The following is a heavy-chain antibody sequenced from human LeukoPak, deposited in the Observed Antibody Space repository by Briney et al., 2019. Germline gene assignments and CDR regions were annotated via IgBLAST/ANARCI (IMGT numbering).Heavy chain of an antibody. V-gene: IGHV1-46*01. CDR3: ARADLGVVGELSETNNEDAFDI. D-gene: IGHD3-16*02. CDR1: GYTFTSYY. Sequence: GASVKVSCKASGYTFTSYYMHWVRQAPGQGLEWMGIINPSGGSTSYAQKFQGRVTMTRDTSTSTVYMELSSLRSEDTAVYYCARADLGVVGELSETNNEDAFDIWGQGTMVTVSS. J-gene: IGHJ3*02. CDR2: INPSGGST.